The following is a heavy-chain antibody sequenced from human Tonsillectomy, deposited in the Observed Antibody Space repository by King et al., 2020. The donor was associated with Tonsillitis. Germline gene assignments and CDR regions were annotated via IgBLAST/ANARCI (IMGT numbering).Heavy chain of an antibody. Sequence: VQLVESGGGVVQPGRSLRLSCAASGFTFSSYGMHWVRQAPGKGLEWVAVISYDGSNKYYADSVKGLFTISRDNSKNTLYLQMNILRAEDTAVYYCAKKLVLPEFGEFCGIAYYYYGMDVWRRGTSVGVSS. J-gene: IGHJ6*02. V-gene: IGHV3-30*18. CDR3: AKKLVLPEFGEFCGIAYYYYGMDV. D-gene: IGHD3-10*01. CDR2: ISYDGSNK. CDR1: GFTFSSYG.